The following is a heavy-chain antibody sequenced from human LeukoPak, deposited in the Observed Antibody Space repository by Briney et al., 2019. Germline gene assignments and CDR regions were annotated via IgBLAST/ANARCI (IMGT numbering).Heavy chain of an antibody. D-gene: IGHD3-22*01. J-gene: IGHJ2*01. Sequence: SSETLSLTCTVSGGSISSSSYYWSWIRQHPGKGLEWIGYIYYSGSTYYNPSLKSRVTISVDTSKNQFSLKLSSVTAADTAVYYCARDRGGYSLGYWYFDLWGRGTLVTVSS. CDR2: IYYSGST. CDR3: ARDRGGYSLGYWYFDL. CDR1: GGSISSSSYY. V-gene: IGHV4-31*03.